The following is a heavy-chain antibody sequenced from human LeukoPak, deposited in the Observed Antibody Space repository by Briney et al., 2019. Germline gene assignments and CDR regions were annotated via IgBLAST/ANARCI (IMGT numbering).Heavy chain of an antibody. CDR2: SSPYNGNT. V-gene: IGHV1-18*01. Sequence: GASVKVSCKASGYTFTTYGISWVRQAPGQGLEWMGWSSPYNGNTNYAQKLQGRVTMTTDTSTSTAYMELRSLRSDDTAVYYCARVRSDIVVVVAATDFDYWGQGTLVTVSS. D-gene: IGHD2-15*01. J-gene: IGHJ4*02. CDR3: ARVRSDIVVVVAATDFDY. CDR1: GYTFTTYG.